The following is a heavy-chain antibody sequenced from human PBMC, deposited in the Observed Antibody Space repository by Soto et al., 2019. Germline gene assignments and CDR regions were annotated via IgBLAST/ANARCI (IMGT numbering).Heavy chain of an antibody. Sequence: PGESLKLSCTGSGYSFTRYWIGWVRQMPGKGLEWMGIIYPGDSDTRYSPSFQGQVTISADKSISTAYLQWSSLKASDTAMYYCARLPSYSYGYYYYGMDVWGQGTTVTVSS. CDR2: IYPGDSDT. D-gene: IGHD5-18*01. CDR1: GYSFTRYW. CDR3: ARLPSYSYGYYYYGMDV. J-gene: IGHJ6*02. V-gene: IGHV5-51*01.